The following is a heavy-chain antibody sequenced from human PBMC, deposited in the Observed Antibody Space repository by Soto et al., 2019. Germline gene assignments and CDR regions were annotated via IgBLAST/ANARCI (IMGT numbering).Heavy chain of an antibody. J-gene: IGHJ4*02. CDR3: ARTGDGHHDFLDY. D-gene: IGHD1-1*01. CDR2: INEDGSEY. V-gene: IGHV3-7*01. Sequence: DLAESGGGLVQPGGSLRLSCAASGFTFSAYWMNWVRQAPGKGLEWVANINEDGSEYNDVASVKGRFTISRDNAKNSLFLQMNALRVEDTAVYYCARTGDGHHDFLDYWGQGILVSVSS. CDR1: GFTFSAYW.